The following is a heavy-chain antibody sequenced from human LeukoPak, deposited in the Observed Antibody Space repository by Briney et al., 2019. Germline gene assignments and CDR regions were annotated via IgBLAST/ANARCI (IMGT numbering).Heavy chain of an antibody. CDR3: ARDFGGYVWGSYRPEIYYFDY. V-gene: IGHV3-23*01. Sequence: GGSLRLSCTASGFTFSRSAMTWVRQAPGKGLEWLSSIIISDGRTHYSDPVKGRVTISRDNAKNSLYLQMNSLRAEDTAVYYCARDFGGYVWGSYRPEIYYFDYWGQGTLVTVSS. D-gene: IGHD3-16*02. J-gene: IGHJ4*02. CDR2: IIISDGRT. CDR1: GFTFSRSA.